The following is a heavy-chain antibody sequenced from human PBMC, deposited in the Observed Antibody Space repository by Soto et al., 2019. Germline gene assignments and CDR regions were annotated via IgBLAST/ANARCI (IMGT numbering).Heavy chain of an antibody. CDR2: IDKSGGSA. D-gene: IGHD2-15*01. J-gene: IGHJ4*02. V-gene: IGHV3-23*01. CDR1: GFTFATYA. CDR3: AKGGWIDY. Sequence: EVQLLESGGGVVQPGGSPALSCAASGFTFATYAMSWVRQAPGKGLEWLSFIDKSGGSANYADSVKGRFTISRDNSKNTLYLQMNNLRADDTAIYYCAKGGWIDYCGQGTVVTVSS.